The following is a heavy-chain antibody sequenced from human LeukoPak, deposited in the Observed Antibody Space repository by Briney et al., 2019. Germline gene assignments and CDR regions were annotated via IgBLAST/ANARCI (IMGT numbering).Heavy chain of an antibody. CDR3: ARDREGWTTTTSGYHDYHYYTDV. Sequence: SETLSLTCAVYGGSFSGYYWSWIRQPPGKGLEWIGEINHSGSTNYNPSLKSRVTISVDMSKNQFSLKLSYVTAADTALYYCARDREGWTTTTSGYHDYHYYTDVWGKGTTVTVSS. CDR2: INHSGST. CDR1: GGSFSGYY. V-gene: IGHV4-34*01. J-gene: IGHJ6*03. D-gene: IGHD4-17*01.